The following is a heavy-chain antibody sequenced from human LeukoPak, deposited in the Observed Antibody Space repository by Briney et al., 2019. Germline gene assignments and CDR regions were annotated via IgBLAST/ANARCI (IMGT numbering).Heavy chain of an antibody. D-gene: IGHD4-11*01. CDR3: ARVDYSNYFYYYMDV. CDR1: GGSFSGYY. J-gene: IGHJ6*03. Sequence: PSETLSLTCAVYGGSFSGYYWSWIRQPPGKGLEWIGEINHGGSTNYNPSLKSRVTISVDTSKNQFSLKLSSVTAADTAVYYCARVDYSNYFYYYMDVWGKGTTVTVSS. CDR2: INHGGST. V-gene: IGHV4-34*01.